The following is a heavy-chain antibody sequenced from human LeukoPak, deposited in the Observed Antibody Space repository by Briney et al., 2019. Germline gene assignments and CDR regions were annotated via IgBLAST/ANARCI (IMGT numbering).Heavy chain of an antibody. CDR2: IGSGT. CDR3: AKVLAYYFDY. Sequence: GGSLRLSCAASGFSFSDAWMNWVRQAPGKGLEWVSAIGSGTYYADSVKGRFTISRGNSKNTLYLQMNSLRAEDTAVYYCAKVLAYYFDYWGQGTLVTVSS. CDR1: GFSFSDAW. V-gene: IGHV3-23*01. J-gene: IGHJ4*02.